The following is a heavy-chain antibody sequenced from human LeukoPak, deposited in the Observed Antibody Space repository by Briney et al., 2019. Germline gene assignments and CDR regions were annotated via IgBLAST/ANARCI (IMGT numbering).Heavy chain of an antibody. CDR1: GYTFTSCY. CDR3: ARDPEATTRHRSYYYYYYMDV. J-gene: IGHJ6*03. D-gene: IGHD5-12*01. V-gene: IGHV1-46*01. CDR2: INPSGGST. Sequence: ASVKVSCKASGYTFTSCYMHWVRQAPGQGLEWMGIINPSGGSTSCAQKFQGRVTMTRDMSTSTVYMELSSLRSEDTAVYYCARDPEATTRHRSYYYYYYMDVWGKGTTVTVSS.